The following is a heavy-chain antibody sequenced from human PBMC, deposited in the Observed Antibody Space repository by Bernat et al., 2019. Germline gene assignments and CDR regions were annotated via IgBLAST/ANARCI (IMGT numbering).Heavy chain of an antibody. CDR3: AREDPPRAPLDYDYIWGSYRYNYFDY. D-gene: IGHD3-16*02. Sequence: EVQLVESGGGLVQPGGSLRLSCAASGFTFSSYWMHWVRQAPGKGLVWVSRINSDGSSTSYADSVKGRLTISRDNDKNTLYLQMNSLRAEDTAVYYCAREDPPRAPLDYDYIWGSYRYNYFDYWGQGTLVTVSS. CDR1: GFTFSSYW. J-gene: IGHJ4*02. V-gene: IGHV3-74*01. CDR2: INSDGSST.